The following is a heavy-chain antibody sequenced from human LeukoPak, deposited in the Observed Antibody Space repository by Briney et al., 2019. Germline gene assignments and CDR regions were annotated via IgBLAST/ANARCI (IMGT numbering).Heavy chain of an antibody. Sequence: GGSLRLSCAASGFTFSSYAMHWGRQAPGKGLWWVADISYEVSTKYYADSVKGRFTISRDNSKNTLYLQMNSLRAEDTAVYYCARDWSVVQLWRYYFDYWGQGTLVTVSS. CDR3: ARDWSVVQLWRYYFDY. V-gene: IGHV3-30*04. CDR1: GFTFSSYA. CDR2: ISYEVSTK. D-gene: IGHD5-18*01. J-gene: IGHJ4*02.